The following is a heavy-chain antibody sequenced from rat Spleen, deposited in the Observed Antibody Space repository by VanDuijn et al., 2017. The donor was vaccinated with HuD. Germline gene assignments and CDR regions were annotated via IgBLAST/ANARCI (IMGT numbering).Heavy chain of an antibody. Sequence: EVQLVESGGGLVQPGRSLKLSCAASGFTFSDYNMAWVRQAPKKGLEWVATIIYDSSRAYYRDSVKGRFTISRDNAKNTQSLQMDSLRSEDTAIYYCTRGYVMDAWGQGASVTVSS. V-gene: IGHV5S10*01. CDR2: IIYDSSRA. J-gene: IGHJ4*01. CDR1: GFTFSDYN. CDR3: TRGYVMDA.